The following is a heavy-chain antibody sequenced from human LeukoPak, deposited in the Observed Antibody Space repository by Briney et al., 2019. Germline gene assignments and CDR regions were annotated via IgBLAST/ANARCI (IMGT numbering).Heavy chain of an antibody. V-gene: IGHV4-59*01. Sequence: PSETLSLTCTVSGGSISSYYWSWIRQPPGKGLEWIGYIYYSGSTNYNPSLKSRVTISVDTSKNQFSLKLSSVTAADTAVYYCAREKTAARYYFDYWGQGTLVTVSS. J-gene: IGHJ4*02. D-gene: IGHD5-18*01. CDR1: GGSISSYY. CDR2: IYYSGST. CDR3: AREKTAARYYFDY.